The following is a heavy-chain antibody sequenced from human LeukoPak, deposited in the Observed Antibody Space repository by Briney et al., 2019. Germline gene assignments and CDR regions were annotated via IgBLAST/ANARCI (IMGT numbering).Heavy chain of an antibody. CDR1: GGSFTTYY. Sequence: PSETLSLTCAVYGGSFTTYYWSWIRQPPGKGLEWIGEINHNEFTNYNPSLKSRVTISVDTSKNQFSLKLSSVTAADTAVYYCVTSYSSSWYLKFDYWGQGTLVTVSS. D-gene: IGHD6-13*01. CDR2: INHNEFT. V-gene: IGHV4-34*01. CDR3: VTSYSSSWYLKFDY. J-gene: IGHJ4*02.